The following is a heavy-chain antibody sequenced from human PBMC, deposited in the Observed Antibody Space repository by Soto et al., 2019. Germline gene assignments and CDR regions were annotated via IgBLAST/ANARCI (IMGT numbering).Heavy chain of an antibody. V-gene: IGHV1-2*02. CDR2: INPNSGGT. CDR1: GYTFTGYY. D-gene: IGHD3-3*01. Sequence: ASVKVSCKASGYTFTGYYMHWVRQAPGQGLEWMGWINPNSGGTNYAQKFQGRVTMTRDTSISTAYMELSRLGSDDTAVYYCARDPGNGFWGGSYYYYSGMDVWGQGTTVTVSS. CDR3: ARDPGNGFWGGSYYYYSGMDV. J-gene: IGHJ6*02.